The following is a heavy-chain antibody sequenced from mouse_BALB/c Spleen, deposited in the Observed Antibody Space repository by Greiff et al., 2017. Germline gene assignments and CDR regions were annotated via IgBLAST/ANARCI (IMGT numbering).Heavy chain of an antibody. D-gene: IGHD2-2*01. Sequence: EVKLQQSGAELVKPGASVKLSCTASGFNIKDTYMHWVKQRPEQGLEWIGRIDPANGNTKYDPKFQGKATITADTSSNTAYLQLSSLTSEDTAVYYCARSKTYGYDWYFDVWGAGTTVTVSS. CDR1: GFNIKDTY. V-gene: IGHV14-3*02. CDR3: ARSKTYGYDWYFDV. CDR2: IDPANGNT. J-gene: IGHJ1*01.